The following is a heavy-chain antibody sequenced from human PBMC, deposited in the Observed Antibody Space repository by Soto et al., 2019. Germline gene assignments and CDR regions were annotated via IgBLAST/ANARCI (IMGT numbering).Heavy chain of an antibody. CDR3: ARQLVGPSTSAPPPLDAFDS. D-gene: IGHD1-26*01. CDR1: GGSISSNYYY. V-gene: IGHV4-39*01. J-gene: IGHJ3*02. CDR2: ISYSGNT. Sequence: PSETLSLTCIFSGGSISSNYYYWAWIRQPPGKGLEWIGSISYSGNTYYNPSLKSRVTMSVDTSKNQFSLKLSSVTAADAAVYSCARQLVGPSTSAPPPLDAFDSWGRGTMVTVSS.